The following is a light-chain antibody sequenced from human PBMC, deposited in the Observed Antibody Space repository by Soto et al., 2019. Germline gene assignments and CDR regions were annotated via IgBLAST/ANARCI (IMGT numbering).Light chain of an antibody. CDR3: CSYTTSNTRQIV. J-gene: IGLJ1*01. Sequence: QSALTQPASVSGSPGQWITISCTGTSSDVGGYNYVSWYQQQPGKAPKFMIYDVTNRPSGVSNRLSGSKSGNTASLTISGLQAEDEADYYCCSYTTSNTRQIVFGTGTKVTVL. V-gene: IGLV2-14*01. CDR1: SSDVGGYNY. CDR2: DVT.